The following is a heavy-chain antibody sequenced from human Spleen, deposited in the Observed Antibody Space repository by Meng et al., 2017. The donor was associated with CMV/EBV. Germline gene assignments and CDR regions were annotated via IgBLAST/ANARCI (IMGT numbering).Heavy chain of an antibody. CDR3: ASSHDYSNYLRVGAFDI. Sequence: LRLSCTVSGASISSYYWSWIRQPPGKGLEWIGYIYYSGSTNYNPSLKSRVTISVDTSKNQFSLKLSSVTAADTAVYYCASSHDYSNYLRVGAFDIWGQGTMVTVSS. CDR2: IYYSGST. J-gene: IGHJ3*02. D-gene: IGHD4-11*01. CDR1: GASISSYY. V-gene: IGHV4-59*01.